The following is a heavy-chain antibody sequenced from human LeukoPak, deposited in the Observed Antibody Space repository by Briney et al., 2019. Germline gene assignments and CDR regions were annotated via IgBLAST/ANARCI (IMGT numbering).Heavy chain of an antibody. J-gene: IGHJ4*02. V-gene: IGHV3-23*01. Sequence: GGSLRLSCAASGFTFSSYAMSWVRQAQGKGLEWVSAISGSGGSTYYADSVKGWFTISRDNSKNTLYLQMNSLRAEDTAVYYCAKAAEYYYDSSGYYFDYWGQGTLVTVSS. CDR2: ISGSGGST. CDR1: GFTFSSYA. D-gene: IGHD3-22*01. CDR3: AKAAEYYYDSSGYYFDY.